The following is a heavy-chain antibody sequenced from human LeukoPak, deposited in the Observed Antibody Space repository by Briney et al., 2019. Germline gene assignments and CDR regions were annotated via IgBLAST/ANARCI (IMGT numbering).Heavy chain of an antibody. CDR2: ISYDGSNK. Sequence: GGSLRLSCAASGFTFSSYAMHWVRQAPGKGLEWVAVISYDGSNKYYADSVKGRFTISRDNSKNTLYLQMNSLRAEDTAVCYCARVGQLYDSSGYYFDYWGQGTLVTVSS. D-gene: IGHD3-22*01. CDR3: ARVGQLYDSSGYYFDY. J-gene: IGHJ4*02. CDR1: GFTFSSYA. V-gene: IGHV3-30*04.